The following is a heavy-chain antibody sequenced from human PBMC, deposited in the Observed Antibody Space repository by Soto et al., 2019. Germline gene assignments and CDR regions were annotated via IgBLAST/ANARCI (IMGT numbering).Heavy chain of an antibody. V-gene: IGHV2-5*02. CDR1: GFSLSTSGVG. J-gene: IGHJ6*02. Sequence: QITLKESGPALVKPTQTLTLTCTFSGFSLSTSGVGVAWIRQPPGKALEWLALIYWDDDKRYRPSLESRLTITQDTSKNQVVLTRATMDSVDTATYYCAYLPCSGGSCYWFSFSGMDVWGQGTRVTVSS. CDR3: AYLPCSGGSCYWFSFSGMDV. CDR2: IYWDDDK. D-gene: IGHD2-15*01.